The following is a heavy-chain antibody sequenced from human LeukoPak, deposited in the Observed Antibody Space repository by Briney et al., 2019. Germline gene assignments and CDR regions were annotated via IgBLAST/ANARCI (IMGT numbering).Heavy chain of an antibody. D-gene: IGHD3-9*01. CDR1: GYTFTSYA. CDR2: SNAGNGNT. Sequence: GASVKVSCKASGYTFTSYAMYWVRQAPGLRLEWMGWSNAGNGNTKYSQEFQGRVTITRDTSASTAYMELSSLRSEDMAVYYCARELPRYFDSEFDYWGQGTLVTVSS. V-gene: IGHV1-3*02. CDR3: ARELPRYFDSEFDY. J-gene: IGHJ4*02.